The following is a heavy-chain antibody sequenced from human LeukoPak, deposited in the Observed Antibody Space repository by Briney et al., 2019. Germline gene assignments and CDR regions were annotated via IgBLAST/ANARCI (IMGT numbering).Heavy chain of an antibody. J-gene: IGHJ4*02. CDR3: ARVSSSSWRNGILVY. V-gene: IGHV3-64*01. Sequence: PGGSLRLSCAASGFTFSSYAMHWVRQAPGKGLEYVSAISSNGGSTYYANSVKGRFTISRDNSKNTLYLQMGSLRAEDMAVYYCARVSSSSWRNGILVYWGQGTLVTVSS. D-gene: IGHD6-13*01. CDR2: ISSNGGST. CDR1: GFTFSSYA.